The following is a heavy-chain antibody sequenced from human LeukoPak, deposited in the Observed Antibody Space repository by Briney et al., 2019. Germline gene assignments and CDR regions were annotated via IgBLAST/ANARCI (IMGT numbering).Heavy chain of an antibody. CDR3: ASPLY. Sequence: SETLSLTCAVYGGSFSGYYWSWIRQPPGKGLEWIGEINHSGSTNYNPSLKSRVTISVDTSKNQFSLKLNSVTAADTAVYYCASPLYWGQGTLVTVSS. J-gene: IGHJ4*02. CDR1: GGSFSGYY. CDR2: INHSGST. V-gene: IGHV4-34*01.